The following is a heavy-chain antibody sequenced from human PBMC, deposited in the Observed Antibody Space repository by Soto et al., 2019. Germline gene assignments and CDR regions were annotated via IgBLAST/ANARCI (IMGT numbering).Heavy chain of an antibody. Sequence: SGPTLVNPTQTLTLTCTFSGFSLNTRGMCVSWIRQPPGKALECLALIDWDDGKYYSSSLKTRLTISKDTSKSQVVFTMTNMDPADTATYYCARAPSGDCKNGMDVWGQGTTVTVSS. V-gene: IGHV2-70*01. CDR3: ARAPSGDCKNGMDV. D-gene: IGHD2-21*02. CDR1: GFSLNTRGMC. J-gene: IGHJ6*02. CDR2: IDWDDGK.